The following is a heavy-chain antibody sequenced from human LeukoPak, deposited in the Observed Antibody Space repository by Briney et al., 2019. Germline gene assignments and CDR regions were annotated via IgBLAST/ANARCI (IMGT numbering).Heavy chain of an antibody. CDR2: IYYSGST. CDR1: GGSISSSSYY. D-gene: IGHD3-10*01. J-gene: IGHJ6*02. CDR3: ARVRRFGGYYYYYGMDV. V-gene: IGHV4-61*05. Sequence: SETLSLTCTVSGGSISSSSYYWGWIRQPPGKGLEWIGYIYYSGSTNYNPSLKSRVTISVDTSKNLFSLKLSSVTAADTAVYYCARVRRFGGYYYYYGMDVWGQGTTVTVSS.